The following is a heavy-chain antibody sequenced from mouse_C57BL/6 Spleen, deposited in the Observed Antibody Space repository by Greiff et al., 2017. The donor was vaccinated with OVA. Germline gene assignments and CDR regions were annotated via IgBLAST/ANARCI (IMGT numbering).Heavy chain of an antibody. V-gene: IGHV1-52*01. CDR3: ARWDYYGSSYFDY. J-gene: IGHJ2*01. CDR2: IDPSDSET. Sequence: QVQLQQPGAELVRPGSSVKLSCKASGYTFTSYWMHWVKQRPIQGLEWIGNIDPSDSETHYNQKFKDKATLTVDKSSSTAYMQLSSLTSEDSAVYCWARWDYYGSSYFDYWGQGTTLTVSS. D-gene: IGHD1-1*01. CDR1: GYTFTSYW.